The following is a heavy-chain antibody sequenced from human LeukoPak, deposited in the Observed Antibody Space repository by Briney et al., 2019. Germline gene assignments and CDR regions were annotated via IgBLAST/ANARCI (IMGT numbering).Heavy chain of an antibody. CDR1: AGSVSSGSYS. Sequence: KPSSTLLLTCTVSAGSVSSGSYSWSWIRQPQGQGLEWMGYIYYSGITNYNPSLMSRVTISVDTSKNQFSLQLSAVTAADTAVDYCARVVVVYSGSYHFDYWGHGTRVTVSS. CDR3: ARVVVVYSGSYHFDY. V-gene: IGHV4-61*01. D-gene: IGHD1-26*01. J-gene: IGHJ4*01. CDR2: IYYSGIT.